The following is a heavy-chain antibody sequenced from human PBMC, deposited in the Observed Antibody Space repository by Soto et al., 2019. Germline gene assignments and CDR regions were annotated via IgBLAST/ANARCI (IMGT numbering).Heavy chain of an antibody. CDR2: ISSSGSTI. D-gene: IGHD3-16*02. CDR1: GFTFSTYE. V-gene: IGHV3-48*03. J-gene: IGHJ1*01. CDR3: ARVSQSFIEYFQH. Sequence: GSLRLSCAASGFTFSTYEMNWVRQAPGKGLEWVSYISSSGSTIYYGDSVKGRFTISRDNAKNSLYLQMNSLRADDTAVYYCARVSQSFIEYFQHWGQGTLVTVSS.